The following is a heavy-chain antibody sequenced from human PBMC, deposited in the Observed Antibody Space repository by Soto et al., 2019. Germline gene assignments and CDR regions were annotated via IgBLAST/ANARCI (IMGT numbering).Heavy chain of an antibody. V-gene: IGHV4-59*08. CDR2: IYHTGDT. Sequence: QVQLQQSGPGLVKPSETLSLTCTVSSGPSRSHNWGWIRQPPGGGLEWIGYIYHTGDTSYNPSLSRRVTISADTSTNHISLTLRSVTAADTAVYYCVRQGIGALHGLVDVWGQGIRVSVSS. D-gene: IGHD3-10*01. CDR1: SGPSRSHN. J-gene: IGHJ6*02. CDR3: VRQGIGALHGLVDV.